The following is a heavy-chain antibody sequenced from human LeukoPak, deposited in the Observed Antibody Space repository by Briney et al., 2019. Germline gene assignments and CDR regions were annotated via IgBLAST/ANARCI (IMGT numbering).Heavy chain of an antibody. CDR2: IIPIFGTA. CDR1: GYTFTSYG. D-gene: IGHD3-22*01. CDR3: ARATHYYDSSAWDPDAFDI. Sequence: ASVKVSCKASGYTFTSYGISWVRQAPGQGLEWMGGIIPIFGTANYAQRFQGRVTITADESTSTAYMELSSLRSEDTAVYYCARATHYYDSSAWDPDAFDIWGQGTMVTVSS. V-gene: IGHV1-69*13. J-gene: IGHJ3*02.